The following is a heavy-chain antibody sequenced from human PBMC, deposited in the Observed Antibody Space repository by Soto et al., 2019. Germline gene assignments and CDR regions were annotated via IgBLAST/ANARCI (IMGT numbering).Heavy chain of an antibody. V-gene: IGHV3-9*01. D-gene: IGHD2-15*01. Sequence: GGSMRLSCAAAGFTFDDYAMHRIRQAPGKGLEWVSGISWNSGSIGYADSVKGRFTISRDNAKNSLYLQMNSLRAEDTALYYCAKEYCSGGSCYEYYYYYMDVWGKGTTVTVSS. J-gene: IGHJ6*03. CDR1: GFTFDDYA. CDR3: AKEYCSGGSCYEYYYYYMDV. CDR2: ISWNSGSI.